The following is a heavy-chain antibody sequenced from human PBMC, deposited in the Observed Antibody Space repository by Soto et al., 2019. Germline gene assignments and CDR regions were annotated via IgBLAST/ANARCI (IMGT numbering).Heavy chain of an antibody. V-gene: IGHV4-30-4*01. D-gene: IGHD3-22*01. CDR3: ASYDSSGYYYVDY. CDR1: GGSISSGYYY. CDR2: IYYSGST. Sequence: PSATLSLTCSVSGGSISSGYYYWSWIRQPPGKGLEWIGNIYYSGSTYYNPSLKSRVTISVDTSKNQFSLKLSSVTAADTAVYYCASYDSSGYYYVDYWGQGTLVTVSS. J-gene: IGHJ4*02.